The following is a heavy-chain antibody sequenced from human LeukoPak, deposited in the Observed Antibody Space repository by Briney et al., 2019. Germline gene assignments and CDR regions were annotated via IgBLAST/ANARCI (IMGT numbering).Heavy chain of an antibody. CDR2: INWSGGST. J-gene: IGHJ5*02. Sequence: PGRSLRLSCAASGFTFSSYSMNWVRQPPGKGLEWVSGINWSGGSTRYADSVKGRFTISRDNAKNSLYLQMNGLRVEDTALYYCAREVREERIAVAGTYTFRWFDPWGQGTLVTVSS. CDR1: GFTFSSYS. CDR3: AREVREERIAVAGTYTFRWFDP. V-gene: IGHV3-20*04. D-gene: IGHD6-19*01.